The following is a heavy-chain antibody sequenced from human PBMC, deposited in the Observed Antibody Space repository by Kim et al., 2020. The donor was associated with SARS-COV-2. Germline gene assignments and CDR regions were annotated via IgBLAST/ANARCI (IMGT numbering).Heavy chain of an antibody. CDR3: AKGKSSGIPGMHAFDY. J-gene: IGHJ4*02. V-gene: IGHV3-23*01. D-gene: IGHD3-10*01. CDR1: GFTFSTFA. Sequence: GGSLRLSCTASGFTFSTFAMTWVRQAPGKGLQWVSLITGNGRTTYAASVTGRFTVSRDNSNNMLYLHMNNLRVDDTAVYYCAKGKSSGIPGMHAFDYWGQGTLVTVSS. CDR2: ITGNGRTT.